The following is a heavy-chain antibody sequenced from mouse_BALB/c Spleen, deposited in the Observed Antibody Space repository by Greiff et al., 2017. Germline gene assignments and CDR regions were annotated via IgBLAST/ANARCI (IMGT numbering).Heavy chain of an antibody. J-gene: IGHJ3*01. CDR2: INPSNGRT. CDR1: GYTFTSYW. D-gene: IGHD1-2*01. Sequence: VQLQQPGAELVKPGASVKLSCKASGYTFTSYWMHWVKQRPGQGLEWIGEINPSNGRTNYNEKFKSKDTLTVDKSSSTAYMQLSSLTSEDSAVYYCARRNYGFAYWGQGTLVTVSA. CDR3: ARRNYGFAY. V-gene: IGHV1S81*02.